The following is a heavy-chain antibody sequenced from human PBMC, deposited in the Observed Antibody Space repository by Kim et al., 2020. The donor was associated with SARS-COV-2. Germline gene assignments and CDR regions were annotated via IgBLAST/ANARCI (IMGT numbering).Heavy chain of an antibody. CDR1: GGSISSSSYY. J-gene: IGHJ4*02. CDR3: ARHFGFGRRGILTGYYSPDY. D-gene: IGHD3-9*01. V-gene: IGHV4-39*01. CDR2: IYYSGST. Sequence: SETLSLTCTVSGGSISSSSYYWGWIRQPPGKGLEWIGSIYYSGSTYYNPSLKSRVTISVDTSKNQFSLKLSSVTAADTAVYYCARHFGFGRRGILTGYYSPDYWGQGTLVTVSS.